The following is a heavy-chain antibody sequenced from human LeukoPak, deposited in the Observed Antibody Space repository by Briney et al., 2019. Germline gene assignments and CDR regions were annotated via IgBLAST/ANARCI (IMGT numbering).Heavy chain of an antibody. D-gene: IGHD3-16*02. CDR2: ISGSGIRT. CDR1: GFTFDDYA. Sequence: GSLRLSCAASGFTFDDYAMHWVRQAPGKGLEWVSGISGSGIRTYYADSVKGRFTSSRDNSKNTLYLQMNSLIAEDTAVYYCAKDTTVYDYVWGNYRYSPTFDFWGQGTLVTVSS. J-gene: IGHJ4*02. V-gene: IGHV3-23*01. CDR3: AKDTTVYDYVWGNYRYSPTFDF.